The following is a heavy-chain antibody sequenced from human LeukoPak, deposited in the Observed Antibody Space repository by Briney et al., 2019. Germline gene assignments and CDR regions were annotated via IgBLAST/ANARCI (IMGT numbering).Heavy chain of an antibody. CDR2: SSGSGGST. CDR3: AKDRYYYGSGSYHSSNWFDP. D-gene: IGHD3-10*01. Sequence: GGSLRLSCAASGFTFSSYAMSWVRQAPGKGLEWVSASSGSGGSTYYADSVKGRFTISRDNAKNTLYLQMNSLRAEDTAVYYCAKDRYYYGSGSYHSSNWFDPWGQGTLVTVSS. CDR1: GFTFSSYA. V-gene: IGHV3-23*01. J-gene: IGHJ5*02.